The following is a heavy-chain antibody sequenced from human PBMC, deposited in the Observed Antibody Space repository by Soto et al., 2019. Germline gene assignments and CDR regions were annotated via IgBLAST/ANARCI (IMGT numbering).Heavy chain of an antibody. D-gene: IGHD1-26*01. CDR3: ARDGGRHSGGIDY. Sequence: QVQLVQSGAEVKKTGSSVKVSCKASGGTFSSYSINWVRQAPGQGLEWMGEIIPIFGTANYAQKIQGRVTITADESTSTAYMELSSLRSEDTAVYYCARDGGRHSGGIDYWGQGTLVTVSS. CDR1: GGTFSSYS. J-gene: IGHJ4*02. V-gene: IGHV1-69*01. CDR2: IIPIFGTA.